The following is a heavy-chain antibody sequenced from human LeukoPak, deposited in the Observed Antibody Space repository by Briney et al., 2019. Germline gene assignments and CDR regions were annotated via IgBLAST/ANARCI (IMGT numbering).Heavy chain of an antibody. CDR1: GFTFSSYW. CDR3: ARESEAAGTYYLDH. CDR2: INSDGSST. J-gene: IGHJ4*02. D-gene: IGHD6-25*01. Sequence: GGSLRLSCAASGFTFSSYWMHWVRQAPGKGLVWVSRINSDGSSTSYADSVKGRFTISRDNAENTVYLQLNSLRVEDTAVYYCARESEAAGTYYLDHWGQGNLVTVSS. V-gene: IGHV3-74*01.